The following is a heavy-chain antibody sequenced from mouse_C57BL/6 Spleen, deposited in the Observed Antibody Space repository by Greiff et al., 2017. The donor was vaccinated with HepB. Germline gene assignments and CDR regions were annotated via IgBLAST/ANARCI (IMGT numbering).Heavy chain of an antibody. CDR1: GYTFTSYW. CDR2: IDPNSGGT. J-gene: IGHJ3*01. Sequence: VQLQQSGAELVKPGASVKLSCKASGYTFTSYWMHWVKQRPGRGLEWIGRIDPNSGGTKYNEKFKSKATLTVDKPSSTAYMQLSSLTSEDSAVYCCARDYYGSAGAWFAYWGQGTLVTVSA. D-gene: IGHD1-1*01. V-gene: IGHV1-72*01. CDR3: ARDYYGSAGAWFAY.